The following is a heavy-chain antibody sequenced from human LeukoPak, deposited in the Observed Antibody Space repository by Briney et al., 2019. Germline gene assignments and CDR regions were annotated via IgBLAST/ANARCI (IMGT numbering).Heavy chain of an antibody. CDR3: ARRSTIFYGMDV. CDR2: IYPGDSET. D-gene: IGHD3-3*01. J-gene: IGHJ6*02. Sequence: GESLKISCKGSGYSFTSYWIAWVRQMPGKGLEWVGIIYPGDSETRYSPSFQGQVTISADKSISSVYLQWSSLKASDTATYYCARRSTIFYGMDVWGQGTTVTVSS. V-gene: IGHV5-51*01. CDR1: GYSFTSYW.